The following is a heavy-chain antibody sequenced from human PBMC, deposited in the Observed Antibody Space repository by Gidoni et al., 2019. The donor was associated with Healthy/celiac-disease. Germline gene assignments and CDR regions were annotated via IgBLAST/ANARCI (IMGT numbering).Heavy chain of an antibody. Sequence: QVQLVQSGAEVKKPGSSVKVSCKASGGTFSSYAISWVRQAPGQGLEWMGRIIPILGIANYAQKFQGRVTITADKSTSTAYMELSSLRSEDTAVYYCASTLRFLEWLPKHGGGWFDPWGQGTLVTVSS. J-gene: IGHJ5*02. CDR1: GGTFSSYA. D-gene: IGHD3-3*01. V-gene: IGHV1-69*04. CDR3: ASTLRFLEWLPKHGGGWFDP. CDR2: IIPILGIA.